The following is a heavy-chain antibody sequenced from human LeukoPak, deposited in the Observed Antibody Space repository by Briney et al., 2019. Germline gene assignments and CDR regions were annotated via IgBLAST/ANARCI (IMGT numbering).Heavy chain of an antibody. V-gene: IGHV3-21*01. CDR1: GFPFSSYS. J-gene: IGHJ4*02. Sequence: GGSLRLSCAASGFPFSSYSMNWVRQAPGKGLEWVSSISSSSNYIYYADSVKGRFTISRDNAKNSLYLQMNSLRAEDTAVYYCATYSSSWYPDYFWGQGTLVTVSS. D-gene: IGHD6-13*01. CDR3: ATYSSSWYPDYF. CDR2: ISSSSNYI.